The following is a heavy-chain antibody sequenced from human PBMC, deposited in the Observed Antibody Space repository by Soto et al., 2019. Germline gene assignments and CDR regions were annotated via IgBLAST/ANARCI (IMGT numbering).Heavy chain of an antibody. CDR3: ASQRRDKTYYYYYGMDV. CDR1: GGSVSSGDYY. CDR2: IYYSEST. J-gene: IGHJ6*02. V-gene: IGHV4-61*08. D-gene: IGHD1-1*01. Sequence: QVQLQESGPGLVKPSETLSLTCTVSGGSVSSGDYYWSWIRQPPGKGLEWIAYIYYSESTKYNPSLKSRVTIPIDTSKTQFSLRLNSVTAADTAVYYCASQRRDKTYYYYYGMDVWGQGTTVTVSS.